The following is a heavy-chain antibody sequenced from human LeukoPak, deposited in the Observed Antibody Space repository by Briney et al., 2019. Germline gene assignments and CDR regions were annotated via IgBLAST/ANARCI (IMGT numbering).Heavy chain of an antibody. CDR2: ISYDGNNK. Sequence: PGGSLRLSCAASGFTFSSYGFHWVRQAPGKGLEWVAVISYDGNNKYYADSVKGRFTISRDNSKNTLYLQMNSLSSGDTAVYYCAKDRSSSSPDYWGQGIPVTVSS. D-gene: IGHD6-6*01. CDR1: GFTFSSYG. CDR3: AKDRSSSSPDY. V-gene: IGHV3-30*18. J-gene: IGHJ4*02.